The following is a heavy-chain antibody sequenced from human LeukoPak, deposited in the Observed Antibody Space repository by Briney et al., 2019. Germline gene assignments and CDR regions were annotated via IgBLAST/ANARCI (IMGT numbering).Heavy chain of an antibody. CDR3: ARSYSSGWEGSWFDP. CDR1: GFTFSSYE. D-gene: IGHD6-19*01. V-gene: IGHV3-48*03. CDR2: ISSAGTTK. Sequence: GGSLRLSCAASGFTFSSYEMNWVRQAPGKGLEWISYISSAGTTKIYADSVKGRFTISRDNAKNSLYLQMNSLRAEDTAVYYCARSYSSGWEGSWFDPWGQGTLVTVSS. J-gene: IGHJ5*02.